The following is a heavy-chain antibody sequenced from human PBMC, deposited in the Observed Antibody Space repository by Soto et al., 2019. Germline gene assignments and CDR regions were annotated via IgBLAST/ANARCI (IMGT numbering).Heavy chain of an antibody. CDR3: TIHRSGVVY. D-gene: IGHD2-15*01. CDR2: INPNNGGT. CDR1: GYTFTGNS. V-gene: IGHV1-2*04. J-gene: IGHJ4*02. Sequence: QVHLVQSGPEVKKPGASVKVSCKASGYTFTGNSLHWVRQAPGQGLEWMGWINPNNGGTNYAQKFRGWVTMTRATSIITAYMDLSMLKSDDTAVYYCTIHRSGVVYWGQGTQVTVSS.